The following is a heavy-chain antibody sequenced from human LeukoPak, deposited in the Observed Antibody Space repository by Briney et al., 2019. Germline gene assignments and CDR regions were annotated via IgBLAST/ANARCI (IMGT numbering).Heavy chain of an antibody. CDR2: IYYSGST. V-gene: IGHV4-31*03. D-gene: IGHD6-25*01. CDR1: GGSISSGGYY. J-gene: IGHJ4*02. Sequence: PSETLSLTCTVSGGSISSGGYYWSWIRQHPGKGLEWIGYIYYSGSTYYNPPLKSRVTTSVDTSKNQFSLKLSSVTAADTAVYYCARGAAYPLDYWGQGTLVTVSS. CDR3: ARGAAYPLDY.